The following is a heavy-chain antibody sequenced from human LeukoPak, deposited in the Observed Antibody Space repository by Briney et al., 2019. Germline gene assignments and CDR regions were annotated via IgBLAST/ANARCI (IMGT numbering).Heavy chain of an antibody. V-gene: IGHV3-66*01. CDR3: ARSYYYDSSGLS. CDR1: GFTVSSNY. J-gene: IGHJ4*02. D-gene: IGHD3-22*01. Sequence: GGSLRLSCAASGFTVSSNYISWVRQAPRKGLEWVSVIYSGGSTYYADSVKGRFTISRDNSKNTLYLQMNSPRAEDTAVYYCARSYYYDSSGLSWGQGTLVTVSS. CDR2: IYSGGST.